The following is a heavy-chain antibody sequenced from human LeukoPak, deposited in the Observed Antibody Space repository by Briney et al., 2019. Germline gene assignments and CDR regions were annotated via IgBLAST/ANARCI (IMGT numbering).Heavy chain of an antibody. J-gene: IGHJ4*02. D-gene: IGHD5-12*01. CDR2: FDPEAGET. Sequence: ASVKVSCKVSEYALTELSIHWVRQTPGKGLECMGGFDPEAGETIYAQKFQGRVTMTEDTSTDTAYMELSSLTSDSTAVYYCAAISTPTTRRAYHFDSWGQGTLVTVSS. V-gene: IGHV1-24*01. CDR3: AAISTPTTRRAYHFDS. CDR1: EYALTELS.